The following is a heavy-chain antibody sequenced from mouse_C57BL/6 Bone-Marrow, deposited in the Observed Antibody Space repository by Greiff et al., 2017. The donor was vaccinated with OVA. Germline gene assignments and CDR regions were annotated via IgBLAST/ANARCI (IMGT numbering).Heavy chain of an antibody. CDR3: ARGLTTVVDWFAY. J-gene: IGHJ3*01. CDR1: GYTFTSYG. D-gene: IGHD1-1*01. CDR2: IYPRSGNT. V-gene: IGHV1-81*01. Sequence: VKLMESGAELARPGASVKLSCKASGYTFTSYGISWVKQRTGQGLEWIGEIYPRSGNTYYNEKFKGKATLTADKSSSTAYMELRSLTSEDSAVYFCARGLTTVVDWFAYWGQGTLVTVSA.